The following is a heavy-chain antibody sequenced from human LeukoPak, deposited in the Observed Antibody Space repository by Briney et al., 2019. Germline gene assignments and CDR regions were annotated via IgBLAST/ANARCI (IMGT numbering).Heavy chain of an antibody. D-gene: IGHD2-21*01. CDR2: INPNSGGT. V-gene: IGHV1-2*02. J-gene: IGHJ6*03. CDR1: GYTFTDYF. CDR3: ARGGSPIFYYYIDV. Sequence: ASVKVSCKASGYTFTDYFMHWVRQAPGQGLEWMGWINPNSGGTNYAQRFQGRVTMTRDTSITTAYMELSRLRSDDTAVYYCARGGSPIFYYYIDVWGKGTTVTVSS.